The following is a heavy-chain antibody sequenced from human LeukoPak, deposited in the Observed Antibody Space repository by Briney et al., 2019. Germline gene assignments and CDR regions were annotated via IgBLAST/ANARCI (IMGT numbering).Heavy chain of an antibody. D-gene: IGHD5-18*01. V-gene: IGHV3-23*01. CDR1: AFTLSSYA. J-gene: IGHJ4*02. CDR2: INDSGGST. CDR3: AKGRIPIGF. Sequence: GRCLRLACAASAFTLSSYAMSWVRQAPGKGLEWVSTINDSGGSTYYADSVRGRFTISRDNSKNTLYLQMNSLRAEDTAVYYCAKGRIPIGFWGQGTLVTVSS.